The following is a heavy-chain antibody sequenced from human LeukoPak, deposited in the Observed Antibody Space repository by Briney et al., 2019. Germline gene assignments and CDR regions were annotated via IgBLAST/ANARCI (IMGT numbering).Heavy chain of an antibody. CDR2: ISAYSGIT. V-gene: IGHV1-18*01. CDR1: GYTFTTYG. J-gene: IGHJ6*03. Sequence: ASVKVSCKASGYTFTTYGISWVRQAPGQGLEWMGWISAYSGITNYALKLQGRVTMTTDTSTSTAYMELRSLRSDDTAVYYCARGEEYSYGPDYYYMDVWGKGTTVTVSS. CDR3: ARGEEYSYGPDYYYMDV. D-gene: IGHD5-18*01.